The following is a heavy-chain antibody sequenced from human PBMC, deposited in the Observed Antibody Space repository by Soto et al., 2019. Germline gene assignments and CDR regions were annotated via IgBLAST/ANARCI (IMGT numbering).Heavy chain of an antibody. J-gene: IGHJ6*02. V-gene: IGHV1-69*13. Sequence: SVKVSCNASGGTFINYTISWVRQAPGQGLEWMGGIIPVFGTTDYEQKFQGRVTITADGSTSTAYMKLSSLRSADTAVYYCARSSPYIVVRQTTGNQDYYGMDVWGQGTTVTVSS. D-gene: IGHD2-2*01. CDR3: ARSSPYIVVRQTTGNQDYYGMDV. CDR1: GGTFINYT. CDR2: IIPVFGTT.